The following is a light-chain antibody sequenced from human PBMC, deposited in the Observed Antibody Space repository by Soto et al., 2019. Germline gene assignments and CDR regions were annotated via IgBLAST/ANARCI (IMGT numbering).Light chain of an antibody. CDR3: QQTYSTPLT. V-gene: IGKV1-39*01. CDR2: AAS. J-gene: IGKJ1*01. CDR1: QSISNS. Sequence: DIQMTQSPSSLSASVGDRVTITCRASQSISNSLNWYQQKPGKAPKLLIYAASSLPSGYPSRFSVSGSLVDFTVSISALQPADLATYYGQQTYSTPLTFGPGTKVEHK.